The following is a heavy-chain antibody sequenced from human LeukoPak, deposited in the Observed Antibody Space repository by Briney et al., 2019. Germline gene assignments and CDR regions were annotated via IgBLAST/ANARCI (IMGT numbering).Heavy chain of an antibody. CDR2: ISYDGSNK. Sequence: GGSLRLSCAAPGFTFSSYAMHWVRQAPGKGLEWVAVISYDGSNKYYADSVKGRFTISRDNSKNTLYLQMNSLRAEDTAVYYCAKDPLLEVAAAGGAGNWFDPWGQGTLVTVSS. V-gene: IGHV3-30-3*01. CDR3: AKDPLLEVAAAGGAGNWFDP. CDR1: GFTFSSYA. D-gene: IGHD6-13*01. J-gene: IGHJ5*02.